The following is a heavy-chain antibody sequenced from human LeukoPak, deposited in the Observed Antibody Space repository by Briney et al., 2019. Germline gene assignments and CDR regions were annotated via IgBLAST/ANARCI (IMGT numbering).Heavy chain of an antibody. V-gene: IGHV5-51*01. CDR1: GYRFTIYW. CDR2: IYPGDSDT. CDR3: ARHAVRDGYNRHNDY. Sequence: GESLKISCKGSGYRFTIYWIGWVRQMPGRGLEWIGIIYPGDSDTRYSPSFQGQVTISVDKSISTAYLQWNSLKASDTAMYYCARHAVRDGYNRHNDYWGQGTLVTVSS. J-gene: IGHJ4*02. D-gene: IGHD5-24*01.